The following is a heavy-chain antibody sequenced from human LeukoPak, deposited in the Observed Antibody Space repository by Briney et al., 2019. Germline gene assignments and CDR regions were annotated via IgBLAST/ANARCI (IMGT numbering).Heavy chain of an antibody. CDR2: IYHTGST. Sequence: SQTLSLTCTVSGGSISSNYYYWGWIRQPPGKGLEWIGEIYHTGSTNYNPSLKSRVTISVDTSKNQFSLKLSSVTAADTAVYYCARAGYYDFWSGYFYMDVWGKGTTVTVFS. D-gene: IGHD3-3*01. V-gene: IGHV4-39*07. J-gene: IGHJ6*03. CDR3: ARAGYYDFWSGYFYMDV. CDR1: GGSISSNYYY.